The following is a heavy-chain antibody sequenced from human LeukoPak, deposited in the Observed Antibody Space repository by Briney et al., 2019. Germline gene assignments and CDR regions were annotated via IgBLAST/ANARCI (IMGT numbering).Heavy chain of an antibody. D-gene: IGHD2-2*02. CDR1: GYTFTSYY. J-gene: IGHJ5*02. CDR2: INPSGGST. V-gene: IGHV1-46*01. CDR3: ARADCSSTSCHTPRGYWFDP. Sequence: ASVTVSCKASGYTFTSYYMHWLRQAPGQGLEWMGIINPSGGSTSYAQKFQGRVTMTRDTSTSTVYMELSSLRSEDTAVYYCARADCSSTSCHTPRGYWFDPWGQGTLVTVSS.